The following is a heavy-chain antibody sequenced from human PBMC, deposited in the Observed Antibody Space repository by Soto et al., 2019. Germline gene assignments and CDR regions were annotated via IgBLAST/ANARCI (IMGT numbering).Heavy chain of an antibody. CDR1: GGSISSGGYY. Sequence: PSETLSLTWTVSGGSISSGGYYWSWIRQPPGKGLEWIGYIYYSGSTYYNPTLKSRLIISVDTSKSQFSLKLSSVTAADTAVYYCAREPFTWGQGTLVTVPS. J-gene: IGHJ4*02. CDR3: AREPFT. V-gene: IGHV4-30-4*01. CDR2: IYYSGST.